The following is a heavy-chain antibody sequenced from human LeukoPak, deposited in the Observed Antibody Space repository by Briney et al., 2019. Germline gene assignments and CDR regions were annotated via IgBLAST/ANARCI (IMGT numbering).Heavy chain of an antibody. CDR1: GFTFSSYS. V-gene: IGHV3-21*01. CDR3: ARDLGYSSGGHGH. J-gene: IGHJ4*02. D-gene: IGHD6-19*01. Sequence: PGGSLRLSCAASGFTFSSYSMNWVRQAPGKGLEWVSSISSSSSYMYYADSVKGRFTISRDNAKNSLYLQMNSLRAEDTAVYYCARDLGYSSGGHGHWGQGTLVTVSS. CDR2: ISSSSSYM.